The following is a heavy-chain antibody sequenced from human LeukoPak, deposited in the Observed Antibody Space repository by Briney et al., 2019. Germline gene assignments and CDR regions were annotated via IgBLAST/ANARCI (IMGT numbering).Heavy chain of an antibody. CDR2: MNPNSGNT. CDR3: ARGGVLLWFGGQNWFDP. J-gene: IGHJ5*02. V-gene: IGHV1-8*01. CDR1: GYTFTSYD. D-gene: IGHD3-10*01. Sequence: GASVKVSCKASGYTFTSYDINWVRQATRQGLEGMGWMNPNSGNTGYAQKFQGRVTMTRNTSISTAYMELSSLISEDTAVYYCARGGVLLWFGGQNWFDPWGQGTLVTVSS.